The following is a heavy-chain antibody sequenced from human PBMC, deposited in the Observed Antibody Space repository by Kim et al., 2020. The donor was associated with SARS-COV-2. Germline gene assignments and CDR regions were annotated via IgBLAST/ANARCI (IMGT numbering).Heavy chain of an antibody. CDR1: GLTVSNSF. CDR2: IYSGGST. V-gene: IGHV3-53*01. J-gene: IGHJ5*02. Sequence: GGSLRLSCAASGLTVSNSFMSWVRQVPGKGLECVSLIYSGGSTYYADSVAGRFTVSRDGSKNTLYLQMNSLRAEDTAVYYCAGFTAYYGLGTHGWFDPWG. D-gene: IGHD3-10*01. CDR3: AGFTAYYGLGTHGWFDP.